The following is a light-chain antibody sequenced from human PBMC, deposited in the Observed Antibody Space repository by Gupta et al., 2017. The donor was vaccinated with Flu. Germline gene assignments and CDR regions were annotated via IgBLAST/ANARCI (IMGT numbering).Light chain of an antibody. V-gene: IGKV3-20*01. CDR1: QSLSSSY. CDR3: QQYALSPKT. Sequence: EVVLTQSPGTLSLSPGERVTLSCRASQSLSSSYVAWYQQRPGQSPKLLIFGAFFRATGTPDRFSGGGSGTDFTLTISRLEPEDFAVYYCQQYALSPKTFGQGTKVEV. J-gene: IGKJ1*01. CDR2: GAF.